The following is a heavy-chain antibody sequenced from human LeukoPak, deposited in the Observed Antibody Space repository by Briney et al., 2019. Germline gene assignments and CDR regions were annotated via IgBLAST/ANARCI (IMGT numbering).Heavy chain of an antibody. J-gene: IGHJ4*02. CDR1: GFTFDDYA. CDR2: ISWNSGSI. Sequence: PGGSLRLSCAASGFTFDDYAMYWVRQAPGKGLEWVSDISWNSGSIGYADSVKGRFTISRDNAKNSLYLQMNSLRAEDTALYYCAKGTGGIDYWGQGTLVTVSS. V-gene: IGHV3-9*01. CDR3: AKGTGGIDY. D-gene: IGHD7-27*01.